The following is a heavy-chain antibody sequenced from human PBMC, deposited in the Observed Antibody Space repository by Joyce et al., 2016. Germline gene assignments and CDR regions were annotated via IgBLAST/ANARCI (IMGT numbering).Heavy chain of an antibody. CDR1: GFTFSTYG. CDR3: AGGTGYDFDY. V-gene: IGHV3-48*01. Sequence: EVQLVESGGGLVQPGGSLRLSCAASGFTFSTYGMSWVRQAPGKGLEWVSYISGDSGAIYYAGSVKGRFTISRDNAETSLHLQMNSLRSEDTAVYFCAGGTGYDFDYWGQGTLVIVSS. D-gene: IGHD5-12*01. J-gene: IGHJ4*02. CDR2: ISGDSGAI.